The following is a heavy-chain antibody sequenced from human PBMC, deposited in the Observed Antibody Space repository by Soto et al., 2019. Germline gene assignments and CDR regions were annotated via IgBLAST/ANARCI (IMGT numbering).Heavy chain of an antibody. J-gene: IGHJ6*02. Sequence: GASVKVSSEACGETFASCAMHSVRHSTRQRLEWMGWINAGNGNTKYSQKFQGRVTITRDTSASTAYMELSSLRSEDTAVYYCARDPTTGYSSGWYSNYYYYYGMDAWGQGTTVTVS. V-gene: IGHV1-3*01. D-gene: IGHD6-19*01. CDR1: GETFASCA. CDR3: ARDPTTGYSSGWYSNYYYYYGMDA. CDR2: INAGNGNT.